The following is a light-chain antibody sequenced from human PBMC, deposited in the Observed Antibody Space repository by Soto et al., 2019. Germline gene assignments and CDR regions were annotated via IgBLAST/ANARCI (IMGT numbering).Light chain of an antibody. CDR3: QQSYITPRSFF. J-gene: IGKJ4*01. Sequence: DIQMTQSPSSLSASVGDRVTITCRASQIITTYLNWYQQTPGKAPKLLIYAASSLHSGVPSRFSGSGSGTDFTLTISSLQPEDSATYYCQQSYITPRSFFFGGGTKVEV. CDR2: AAS. V-gene: IGKV1-39*01. CDR1: QIITTY.